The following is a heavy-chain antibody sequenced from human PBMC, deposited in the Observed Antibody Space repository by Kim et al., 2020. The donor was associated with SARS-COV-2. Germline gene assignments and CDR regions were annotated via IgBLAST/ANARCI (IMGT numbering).Heavy chain of an antibody. D-gene: IGHD3-10*01. CDR2: INHSGST. CDR1: GGSFSGYY. Sequence: SETLSLTCAVYGGSFSGYYWSWIRQPPGKGLEWIGEINHSGSTNYNPSLKSRVTISVDTSKNQFSLKLSSVTAADTAVYYCARAISNGSGSYPYYFDYWG. J-gene: IGHJ4*01. CDR3: ARAISNGSGSYPYYFDY. V-gene: IGHV4-34*01.